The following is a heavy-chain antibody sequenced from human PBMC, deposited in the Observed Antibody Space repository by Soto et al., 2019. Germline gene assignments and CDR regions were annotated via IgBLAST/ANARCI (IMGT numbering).Heavy chain of an antibody. Sequence: EVQVVESGGGLVQPGGSLGLSCEGSGFTFSSAWMTWVRQAPGKGLEWVANIKQDGSDKYYVDSVKGRFTIPRDNAKNSLYLQMNSLRAEDTAVYYCARGGGAIDYWGQGTLVVVSA. J-gene: IGHJ4*02. CDR1: GFTFSSAW. CDR2: IKQDGSDK. CDR3: ARGGGAIDY. D-gene: IGHD3-10*01. V-gene: IGHV3-7*01.